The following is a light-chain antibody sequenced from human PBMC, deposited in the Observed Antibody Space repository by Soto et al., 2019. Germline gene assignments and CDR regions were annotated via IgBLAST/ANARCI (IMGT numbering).Light chain of an antibody. CDR1: SSDVGGYNF. V-gene: IGLV2-14*03. J-gene: IGLJ1*01. CDR3: ISYTSDSSYV. Sequence: QSALTQPASVSGSPGQSITISCTRTSSDVGGYNFVSWYQQHPGKAPKLMIFDVSNRPSGVSDRFSGSKSGNTASLTISGLQAEDEADYYCISYTSDSSYVFGTGTKLTVL. CDR2: DVS.